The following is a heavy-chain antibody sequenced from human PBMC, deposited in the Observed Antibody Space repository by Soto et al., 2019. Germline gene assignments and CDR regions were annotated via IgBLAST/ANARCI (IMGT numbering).Heavy chain of an antibody. J-gene: IGHJ6*02. CDR3: ARNGYTYGMDV. Sequence: TLSLTCTVSGGSTSSGGFYWSWIRQHPGKGLEWIGYIYYSGISYYNPSLKSRVSISLDTSGNQFSMTLNSVTAADTAVYYCARNGYTYGMDVWGQGATVTVSS. CDR1: GGSTSSGGFY. D-gene: IGHD5-18*01. V-gene: IGHV4-31*03. CDR2: IYYSGIS.